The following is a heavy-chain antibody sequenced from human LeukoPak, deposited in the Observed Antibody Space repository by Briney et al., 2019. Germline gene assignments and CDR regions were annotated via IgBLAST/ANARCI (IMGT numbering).Heavy chain of an antibody. CDR3: ASQGGSSAFFDY. D-gene: IGHD6-6*01. J-gene: IGHJ4*02. Sequence: QAGGSLRLSCAASGFKFGSFSMNWVRQAPGKGLEWLSYITSDSSSTYYSDSVKGRFTISRDNAKNSLYLQMNSLRAEDTAVYYCASQGGSSAFFDYWGQGTLVTVSS. CDR2: ITSDSSST. CDR1: GFKFGSFS. V-gene: IGHV3-48*04.